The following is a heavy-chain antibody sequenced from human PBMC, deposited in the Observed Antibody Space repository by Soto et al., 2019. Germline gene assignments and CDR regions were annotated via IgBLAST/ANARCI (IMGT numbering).Heavy chain of an antibody. V-gene: IGHV3-48*03. CDR3: ARRGST. CDR2: IHPAGQPI. J-gene: IGHJ3*01. Sequence: EVQLVESGGGLVQPGGSLRLSCVASGFTFSSSEMYWVRQAPGKGLEWVSYIHPAGQPIFFADPVKGRFTISRDNAKKSVYLQMNSLRAEDTAVYYCARRGSTWGQGTMVTVSS. CDR1: GFTFSSSE. D-gene: IGHD2-2*01.